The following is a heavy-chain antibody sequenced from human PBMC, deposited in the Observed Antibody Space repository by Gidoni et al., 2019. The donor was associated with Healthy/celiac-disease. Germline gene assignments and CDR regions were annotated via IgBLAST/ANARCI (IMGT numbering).Heavy chain of an antibody. CDR3: AREGFSGGSFCY. Sequence: QVQLVESGGGVVQPGRSLRLSCAASGLTFSSYAMHWVRQAPGKGLEWVAVISYDGSNKYYADSVKGRFTISRDNSKNPLYLQMNSLRAEDTAVYYCAREGFSGGSFCYWGQGTLVTVSS. J-gene: IGHJ4*02. V-gene: IGHV3-30-3*01. CDR1: GLTFSSYA. D-gene: IGHD2-15*01. CDR2: ISYDGSNK.